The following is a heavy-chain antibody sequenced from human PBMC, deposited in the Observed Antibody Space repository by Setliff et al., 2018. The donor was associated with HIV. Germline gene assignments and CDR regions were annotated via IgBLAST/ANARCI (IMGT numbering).Heavy chain of an antibody. Sequence: ASVKVSCKASGYAFTMYGITWVRQAPGQGLEWMGWISGYNGKTNYAQNFQGRVTMTTDTSTSTAYMEVRSLRYDDTAVYCCARDDPIRKEVASGLDYWGQGTLVTVSS. V-gene: IGHV1-18*01. CDR1: GYAFTMYG. CDR2: ISGYNGKT. D-gene: IGHD3-10*01. J-gene: IGHJ4*02. CDR3: ARDDPIRKEVASGLDY.